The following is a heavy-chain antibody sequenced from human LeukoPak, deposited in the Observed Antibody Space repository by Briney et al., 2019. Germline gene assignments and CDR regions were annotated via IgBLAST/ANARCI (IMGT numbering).Heavy chain of an antibody. J-gene: IGHJ6*03. CDR2: ISSSSSTI. D-gene: IGHD3-10*01. CDR1: GFTFSSYS. Sequence: GGSLRLSCAASGFTFSSYSMNWVRQAPGKGLEWVSYISSSSSTIYYADSVKGRFTISRDNAKNTLYLQMNSLRAEDTAVYYCARAAGSGSYAAPGYYYYYMDVGGKGTTVPVSS. CDR3: ARAAGSGSYAAPGYYYYYMDV. V-gene: IGHV3-48*01.